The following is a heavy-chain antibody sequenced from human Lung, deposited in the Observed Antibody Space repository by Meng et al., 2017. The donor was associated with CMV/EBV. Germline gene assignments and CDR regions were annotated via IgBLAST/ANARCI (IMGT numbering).Heavy chain of an antibody. V-gene: IGHV1-18*01. D-gene: IGHD3-3*01. CDR2: ISTFNGDT. CDR3: ARHLEDFWSGLKSPFDY. Sequence: ASVKVSCKASGYIFENYDINWVRQAPGQGLEWMGWISTFNGDTKFAQKLQDRVTLTTDASTSIAYMELRSLRSDDTAIYYCARHLEDFWSGLKSPFDYWGQGXLVTVSS. J-gene: IGHJ4*02. CDR1: GYIFENYD.